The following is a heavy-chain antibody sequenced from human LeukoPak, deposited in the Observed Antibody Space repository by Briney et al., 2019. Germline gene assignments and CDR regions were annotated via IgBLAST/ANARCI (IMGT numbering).Heavy chain of an antibody. CDR2: IYYSGST. Sequence: SETLSLTCTVSGGSISSYYWSWIRQPPGKGLEWIGYIYYSGSTNYNPSLKSRVTISVDTSKNQFSLKLSSVTAADTAVYYCARDSGYYDILTGYSPEARFDPWGQGTLVTVSS. J-gene: IGHJ5*02. V-gene: IGHV4-59*01. D-gene: IGHD3-9*01. CDR1: GGSISSYY. CDR3: ARDSGYYDILTGYSPEARFDP.